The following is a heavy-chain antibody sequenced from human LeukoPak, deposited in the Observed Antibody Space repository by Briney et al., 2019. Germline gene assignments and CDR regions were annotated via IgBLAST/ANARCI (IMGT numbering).Heavy chain of an antibody. V-gene: IGHV3-7*01. CDR2: IKQDGSEK. Sequence: PGGSLRLSCAASGCTFSSYWMSWVRQAPGKGLEWVANIKQDGSEKSYVDSVKGRFTISRDNAKNSLYLQMNSLRAEDTAVYYCARDGYQLLYSYRGSSWSWSDYWGQGTLVTVSS. D-gene: IGHD2-2*02. J-gene: IGHJ4*02. CDR3: ARDGYQLLYSYRGSSWSWSDY. CDR1: GCTFSSYW.